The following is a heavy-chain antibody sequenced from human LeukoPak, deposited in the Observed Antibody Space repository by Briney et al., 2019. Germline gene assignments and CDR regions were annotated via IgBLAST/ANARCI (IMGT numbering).Heavy chain of an antibody. CDR1: GFTFSSYA. CDR2: ISGSGGST. D-gene: IGHD3-3*01. Sequence: PGGSLRLPCAASGFTFSSYAMSWVRQAPGKGLEWVSAISGSGGSTYYADSVKGRFTISRDNSKNTLYLQMNSLRAEDTAVYYCAKDLYYDFRSGYRAAYYYGMDVWGQGTTVTVSS. V-gene: IGHV3-23*01. J-gene: IGHJ6*02. CDR3: AKDLYYDFRSGYRAAYYYGMDV.